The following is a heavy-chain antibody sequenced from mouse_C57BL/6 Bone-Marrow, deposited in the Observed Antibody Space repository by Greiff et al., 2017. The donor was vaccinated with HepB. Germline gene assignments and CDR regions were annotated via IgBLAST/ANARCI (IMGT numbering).Heavy chain of an antibody. CDR3: ARGGTVVATDH. CDR1: GYTFTSYW. V-gene: IGHV1-64*01. CDR2: IHPNSGST. Sequence: QVQLQQSGAELVKPGASVKLSCKASGYTFTSYWMHWVKQRPGQGLEWIGMIHPNSGSTNYNEKFKSKATLTVDKSSSTAYMQLSSLTSEDSAVYYCARGGTVVATDHWGQGTTLTVSS. D-gene: IGHD1-1*01. J-gene: IGHJ2*01.